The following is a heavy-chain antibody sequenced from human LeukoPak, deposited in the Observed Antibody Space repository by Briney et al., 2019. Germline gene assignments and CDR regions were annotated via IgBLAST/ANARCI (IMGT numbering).Heavy chain of an antibody. V-gene: IGHV1-24*01. J-gene: IGHJ6*03. CDR2: FDPEDGET. CDR3: AVFGQLVLSYYYYMDV. CDR1: GYTLTELS. D-gene: IGHD6-6*01. Sequence: ASVKVSCKVSGYTLTELSMHWVRQAPGKGLEWMGGFDPEDGETIYAQKFQGRVTMTRDTSISTAHMELSRLRSDDTAVYYCAVFGQLVLSYYYYMDVWGKGTTVTVSS.